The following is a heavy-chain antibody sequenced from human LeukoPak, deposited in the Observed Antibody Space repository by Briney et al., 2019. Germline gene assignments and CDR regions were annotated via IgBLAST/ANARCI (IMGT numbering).Heavy chain of an antibody. CDR3: AREGGSSTWSRDYYYMDV. CDR1: GGSISSYY. CDR2: IYYSGST. D-gene: IGHD6-13*01. Sequence: SETLSLTCTVSGGSISSYYWSWIRQPPGKGLEWIGYIYYSGSTNYNPSLKSRVTISVDTSKNQFSLKLSSVTAADTTVYYCAREGGSSTWSRDYYYMDVWGKGTTVSVSS. J-gene: IGHJ6*03. V-gene: IGHV4-59*12.